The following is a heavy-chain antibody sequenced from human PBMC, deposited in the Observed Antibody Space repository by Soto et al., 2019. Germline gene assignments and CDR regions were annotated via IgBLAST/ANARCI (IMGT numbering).Heavy chain of an antibody. CDR2: ISGSGGST. J-gene: IGHJ4*02. D-gene: IGHD3-10*01. CDR1: GFTFSSYA. Sequence: EVQLLESGGGLVQPGGSLRLSCAASGFTFSSYAMSWVRQAPGKGLEWVSAISGSGGSTYYADSVKGRFTISRDNPKNTLYLQMNILEAEDTAVYYCAKDDGSVSYYGVYYFDYWGQGTLVTVSS. V-gene: IGHV3-23*01. CDR3: AKDDGSVSYYGVYYFDY.